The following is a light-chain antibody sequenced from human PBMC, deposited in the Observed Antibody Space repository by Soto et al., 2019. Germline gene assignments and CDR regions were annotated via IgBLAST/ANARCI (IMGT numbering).Light chain of an antibody. J-gene: IGKJ3*01. Sequence: ETVLTQSPGTLSLPPGESATLYCRASQSVSGSYLAWYHQKPGQAPRLLIHSASTRAPDIPDRFSASGAGTDFTLTISRLEPEDSAVYYCQQYSASPRTFGPGTKVD. CDR2: SAS. CDR3: QQYSASPRT. V-gene: IGKV3-20*01. CDR1: QSVSGSY.